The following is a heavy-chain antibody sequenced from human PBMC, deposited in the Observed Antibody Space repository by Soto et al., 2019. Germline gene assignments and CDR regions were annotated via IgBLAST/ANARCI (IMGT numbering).Heavy chain of an antibody. CDR3: VRHAFTMDRGPFDP. Sequence: PGESLKISCQGSGYSFGMVWIGLVRHRSGKGLEYMGIIYPGDSDTKYNPSFQGQVTMSVDKSINTAYLQWRSLKASDTAIYYCVRHAFTMDRGPFDPWGQGTQVTVSS. J-gene: IGHJ5*02. D-gene: IGHD2-2*03. V-gene: IGHV5-51*01. CDR2: IYPGDSDT. CDR1: GYSFGMVW.